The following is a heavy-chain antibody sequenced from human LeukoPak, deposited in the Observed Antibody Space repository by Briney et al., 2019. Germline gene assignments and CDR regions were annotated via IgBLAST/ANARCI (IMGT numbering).Heavy chain of an antibody. D-gene: IGHD3-3*01. J-gene: IGHJ4*02. CDR1: GFTFSSYG. CDR2: IWYDGSNK. V-gene: IGHV3-33*01. Sequence: GGSLRLSCAASGFTFSSYGMHWVRQAPGKGLEWVAVIWYDGSNKYYADSVKGRSTISRDNSKNTLYLQMNSLRAEDTAVYYCARGAPDFWSGYYNYWGQGTLVTVSS. CDR3: ARGAPDFWSGYYNY.